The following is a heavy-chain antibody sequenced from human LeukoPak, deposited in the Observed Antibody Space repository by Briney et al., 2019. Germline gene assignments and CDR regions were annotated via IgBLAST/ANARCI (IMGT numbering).Heavy chain of an antibody. CDR3: ARVRGIAARKQFDPTYYYYMDV. CDR1: GGTFSSYA. V-gene: IGHV1-69*05. D-gene: IGHD6-6*01. CDR2: TIPIFGTA. Sequence: SVKVSCKASGGTFSSYAISWVRQAPGQGLEWMGGTIPIFGTANYAQKFQGRVTITTDESTSTAYMELSSLRSEDTAVYYCARVRGIAARKQFDPTYYYYMDVWGKGTTVTVSS. J-gene: IGHJ6*03.